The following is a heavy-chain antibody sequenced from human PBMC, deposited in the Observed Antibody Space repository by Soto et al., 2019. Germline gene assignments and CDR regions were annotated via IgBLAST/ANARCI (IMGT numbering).Heavy chain of an antibody. CDR2: SIPTFGTA. J-gene: IGHJ5*02. CDR1: GGTFSDYA. CDR3: ATGRGLGAAYRGFDP. D-gene: IGHD4-4*01. Sequence: QVQLVQSGAEVKKPGSSVKVSWKASGGTFSDYAINWVRQAPGLGLEWMGGSIPTFGTASYAQKFQGRVTITADEYPNTAYMELSNLRSEDTDVYYCATGRGLGAAYRGFDPWGQGTLVTVSS. V-gene: IGHV1-69*01.